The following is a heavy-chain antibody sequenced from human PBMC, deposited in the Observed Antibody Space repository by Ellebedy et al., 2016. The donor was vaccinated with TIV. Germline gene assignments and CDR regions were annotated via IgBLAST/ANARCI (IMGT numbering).Heavy chain of an antibody. CDR1: GYSFTSYW. V-gene: IGHV5-51*01. CDR3: ARRVVVAADINWFDP. J-gene: IGHJ5*02. CDR2: IYPGDSDT. D-gene: IGHD2-15*01. Sequence: GESLKISCKGSGYSFTSYWIGWVRQMPGKGLEWMGIIYPGDSDTRYSPSFQGQVTISADKSISTAYLQWSSLKASDTAMYYCARRVVVAADINWFDPWGQGTLVTVSS.